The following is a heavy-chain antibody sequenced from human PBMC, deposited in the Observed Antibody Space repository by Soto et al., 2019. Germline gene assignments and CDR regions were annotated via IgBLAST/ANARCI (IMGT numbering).Heavy chain of an antibody. D-gene: IGHD6-13*01. CDR3: ARTNSSTWYKLEYKWFDP. J-gene: IGHJ5*02. CDR2: MYYSETT. V-gene: IGHV4-59*01. CDR1: GASINDFY. Sequence: ASETLSLTCTVSGASINDFYWSWIRQTPGKGLEWVGFMYYSETTKYNPPLKGRVNMSLDTSKNQVSLHLKSVTAADTAVYYCARTNSSTWYKLEYKWFDPWGQGTLVTVSS.